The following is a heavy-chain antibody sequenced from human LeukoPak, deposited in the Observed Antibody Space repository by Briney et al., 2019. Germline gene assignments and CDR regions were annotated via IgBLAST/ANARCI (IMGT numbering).Heavy chain of an antibody. V-gene: IGHV4-59*01. D-gene: IGHD6-13*01. CDR1: GASTPNSN. Sequence: PSKPLSSTSLVPGASTPNSNGSWIRQPPGRGLDWMGFINYSGGTNYNPSLKSRVTISLDMSKNRFSLNLSSVTAADTAVYYCARGEAASKSSSSWYADYWGQGTLVTVSS. CDR3: ARGEAASKSSSSWYADY. J-gene: IGHJ4*02. CDR2: INYSGGT.